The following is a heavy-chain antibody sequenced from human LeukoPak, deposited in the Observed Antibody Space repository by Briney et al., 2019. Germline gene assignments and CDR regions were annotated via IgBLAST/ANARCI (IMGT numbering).Heavy chain of an antibody. Sequence: SVKVSCKASGYTFTSYGISWVRQAPGQGLEWMGGIIPIFGTADYAQKFQGRVTITADESTSTAYMELSSLRSEDTAVYYCASGTRVDGNWFDPWGQGTLVTVSS. CDR2: IIPIFGTA. V-gene: IGHV1-69*13. CDR1: GYTFTSYG. D-gene: IGHD5-24*01. J-gene: IGHJ5*02. CDR3: ASGTRVDGNWFDP.